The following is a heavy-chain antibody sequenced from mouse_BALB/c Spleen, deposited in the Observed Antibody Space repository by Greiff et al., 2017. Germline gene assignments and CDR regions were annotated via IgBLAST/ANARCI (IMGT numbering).Heavy chain of an antibody. Sequence: QVQLQQSGAELVRPGSSVKISCKASGYAFSSYWMNWVKQRPGQGLEWIGQIYPGDGDTNYNGKFKGKATLTADKSSSTAYMQLSSLTSEDSAVYFCARWSYGSPSAYWGQGTLVTVSA. CDR2: IYPGDGDT. V-gene: IGHV1-80*01. D-gene: IGHD1-1*01. CDR1: GYAFSSYW. CDR3: ARWSYGSPSAY. J-gene: IGHJ3*01.